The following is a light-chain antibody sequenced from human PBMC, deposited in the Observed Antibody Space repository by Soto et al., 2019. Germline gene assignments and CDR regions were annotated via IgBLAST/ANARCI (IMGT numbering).Light chain of an antibody. Sequence: ETVLTQSPGTLSLSPGERATLSCRASQSVRNNYLAWYQQKPGQAPRLLISGASSRAAGIPDRFSGSGSETDFTLTISSLQSEDFAVYYCQQYDNWPQTFGQGTKVDIK. CDR1: QSVRNNY. V-gene: IGKV3-20*01. J-gene: IGKJ1*01. CDR3: QQYDNWPQT. CDR2: GAS.